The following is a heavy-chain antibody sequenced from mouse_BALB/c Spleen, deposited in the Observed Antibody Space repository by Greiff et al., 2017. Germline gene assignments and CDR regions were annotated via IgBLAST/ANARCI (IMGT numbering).Heavy chain of an antibody. D-gene: IGHD1-1*01. CDR3: AREGDYYCSYYYAMDY. Sequence: EVKLVESGGGLVQPGGSLRLSCATSGFTFTDYYMSWVRQPPGKALEWLGFIRNKANGYTTEYSASVKGRFTISRDNSQSILYLQMNTLRAEDSATYYCAREGDYYCSYYYAMDYWGQGTSVTVSS. J-gene: IGHJ4*01. V-gene: IGHV7-3*02. CDR2: IRNKANGYTT. CDR1: GFTFTDYY.